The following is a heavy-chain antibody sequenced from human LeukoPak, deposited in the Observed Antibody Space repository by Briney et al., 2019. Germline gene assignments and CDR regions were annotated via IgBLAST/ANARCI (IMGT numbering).Heavy chain of an antibody. CDR3: ARDPKCGIAVAGTSGFDY. CDR1: GYTFTGYY. V-gene: IGHV1-2*02. Sequence: ASVKVSCKASGYTFTGYYMHWVRQAPRQGLEWMGWINPNSGGTNYAQKFQGRVTMTRDTSISTAYMELSRLRSDDTAVYYCARDPKCGIAVAGTSGFDYWGQGTLVTVS. D-gene: IGHD6-19*01. CDR2: INPNSGGT. J-gene: IGHJ4*02.